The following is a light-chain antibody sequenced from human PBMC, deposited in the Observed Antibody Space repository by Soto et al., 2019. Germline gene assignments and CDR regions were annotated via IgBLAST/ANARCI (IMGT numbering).Light chain of an antibody. V-gene: IGKV1-39*01. CDR2: AAS. Sequence: DMEMTQSPSSLSASVGDRVTITCRASQSISNYLNWYQHKPGKVPKLLIYAASSLQSGVPTRFSGSGSGTDFTLTINSLQPEDFATYYCHQSYGTPLTFGGRTKIEIK. CDR1: QSISNY. CDR3: HQSYGTPLT. J-gene: IGKJ4*01.